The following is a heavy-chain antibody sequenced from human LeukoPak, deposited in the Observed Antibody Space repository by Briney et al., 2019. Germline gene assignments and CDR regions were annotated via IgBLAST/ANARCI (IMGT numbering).Heavy chain of an antibody. CDR2: ISYDGNNK. J-gene: IGHJ2*01. D-gene: IGHD6-13*01. CDR1: GFTFSTFA. CDR3: ARDGSIAAAGYCYLDL. V-gene: IGHV3-30-3*01. Sequence: GGSLSLSCASSGFTFSTFAMHWVRQAPGKGLEWVAVISYDGNNKYYADSVKGRFTISRDNSKNTLYLQINSLRGEDTAVYYCARDGSIAAAGYCYLDLWGRGTLVTVSS.